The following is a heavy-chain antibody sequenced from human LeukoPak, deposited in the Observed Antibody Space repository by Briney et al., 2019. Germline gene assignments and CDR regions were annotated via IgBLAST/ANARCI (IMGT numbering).Heavy chain of an antibody. V-gene: IGHV3-30*18. Sequence: GGSLRLSCVASGFTFSNYGMHWVRQAPGKGLEWVAVISYDGSNKYYADSVKGRFTISRDNSKNTLYLQMNSLRAEDTAVYYCANGKYSTSSSSLDYWGQGTLVTVSS. CDR3: ANGKYSTSSSSLDY. CDR1: GFTFSNYG. CDR2: ISYDGSNK. J-gene: IGHJ4*02. D-gene: IGHD6-6*01.